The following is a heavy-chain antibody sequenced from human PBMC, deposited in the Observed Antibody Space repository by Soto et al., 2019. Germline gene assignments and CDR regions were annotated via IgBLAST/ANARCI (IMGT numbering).Heavy chain of an antibody. CDR2: IWHDGNTK. Sequence: QVQLVESGGGVVQPGTSLRLSCVASGLIFTDYGMHWVRQAPGKGLEWVAVIWHDGNTKFYADSVKGRFTISRDDSKNTLYLQMNSLRAEDTAVYHCATDRGTSPFDYWGQGTLVTVSS. D-gene: IGHD2-2*01. V-gene: IGHV3-33*01. CDR1: GLIFTDYG. CDR3: ATDRGTSPFDY. J-gene: IGHJ4*02.